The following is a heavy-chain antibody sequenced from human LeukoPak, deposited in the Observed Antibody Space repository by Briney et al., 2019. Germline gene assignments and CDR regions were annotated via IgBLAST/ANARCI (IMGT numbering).Heavy chain of an antibody. CDR2: INHSGST. CDR1: GGSFSGYY. CDR3: ARGQINYYDSSGYFTPHYYFDY. J-gene: IGHJ4*02. D-gene: IGHD3-22*01. Sequence: SETLSLTCAVYGGSFSGYYWSWIRQPPGKGLEWIGEINHSGSTNYNPSPKSRVTISVDTSKNQFSLKLSSVTAADTAVYYCARGQINYYDSSGYFTPHYYFDYWGQGTLVTVSS. V-gene: IGHV4-34*01.